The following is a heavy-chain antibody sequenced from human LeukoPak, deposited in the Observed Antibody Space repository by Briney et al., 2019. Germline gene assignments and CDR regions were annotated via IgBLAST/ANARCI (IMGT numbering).Heavy chain of an antibody. J-gene: IGHJ4*02. Sequence: SETLSLTCTVSGGSISSSSFWGWIRRPPGKGLEWIGHIFYGGSTYYNPSLKSRVTLSVDTSDNQFSLRLTSVSAADTAIYYCARRGITYSTSYFDSWGQGILVTVSP. CDR1: GGSISSSSF. V-gene: IGHV4-39*01. D-gene: IGHD6-13*01. CDR3: ARRGITYSTSYFDS. CDR2: IFYGGST.